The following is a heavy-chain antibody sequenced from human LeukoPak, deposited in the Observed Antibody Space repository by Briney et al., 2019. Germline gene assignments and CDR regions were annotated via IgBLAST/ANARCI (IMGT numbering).Heavy chain of an antibody. J-gene: IGHJ4*02. Sequence: PGGSLRLSCAASGFTFSTFGMHWVRHTPGKGLEGVAFIRYDGTIKYYADSVKGRFTISRDNSKNTLSLQMDSLRADDTAVYYCVKRIIVADKFDYWGQGSLVTVSS. V-gene: IGHV3-30*02. D-gene: IGHD5-12*01. CDR1: GFTFSTFG. CDR2: IRYDGTIK. CDR3: VKRIIVADKFDY.